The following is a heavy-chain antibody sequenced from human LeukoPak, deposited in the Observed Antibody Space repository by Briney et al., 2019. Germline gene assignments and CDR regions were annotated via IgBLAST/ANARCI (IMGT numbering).Heavy chain of an antibody. CDR1: GYTFTSYG. Sequence: GASVTVSCKASGYTFTSYGISWVRQAPGQGLEWMGWISAYNGNTNYAQKLQGRVTMTTDTSTSTAYMELRSLRSDDTAVYYCARGRRSDYYDSSGYSSFGPWGQGTLVTVSS. CDR2: ISAYNGNT. J-gene: IGHJ5*02. CDR3: ARGRRSDYYDSSGYSSFGP. D-gene: IGHD3-22*01. V-gene: IGHV1-18*01.